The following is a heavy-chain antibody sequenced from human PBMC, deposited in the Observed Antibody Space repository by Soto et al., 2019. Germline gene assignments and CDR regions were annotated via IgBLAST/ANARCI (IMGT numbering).Heavy chain of an antibody. J-gene: IGHJ4*02. D-gene: IGHD3-10*01. V-gene: IGHV4-39*01. Sequence: SETLSLTCTVSGGSISSSSYYWGWIRQPPGKGLEWIGSIYYSGSTYYNPSLKSRVTISVDTSKNQFSLKLSSVTAADTAVYYCARSAGSGIFYPYYFDYWGQGTLVTVSS. CDR2: IYYSGST. CDR1: GGSISSSSYY. CDR3: ARSAGSGIFYPYYFDY.